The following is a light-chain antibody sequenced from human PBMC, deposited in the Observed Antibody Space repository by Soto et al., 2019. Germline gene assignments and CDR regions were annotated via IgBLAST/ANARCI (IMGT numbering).Light chain of an antibody. V-gene: IGKV3-20*01. CDR2: CAS. Sequence: IGLTQSPGTLSLSPGERATLACRASQGVXSALLAGDQQNSGQAPRLPXACASNMVTGSPDRLSGSGSVTDFTLTITKLEPEDFAVYYCQQYGSATETFGQGTKVDIK. J-gene: IGKJ1*01. CDR1: QGVXSAL. CDR3: QQYGSATET.